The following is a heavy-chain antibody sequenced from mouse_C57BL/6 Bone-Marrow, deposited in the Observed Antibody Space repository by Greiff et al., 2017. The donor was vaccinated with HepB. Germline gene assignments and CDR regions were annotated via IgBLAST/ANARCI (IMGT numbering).Heavy chain of an antibody. J-gene: IGHJ4*01. V-gene: IGHV1-50*01. CDR1: GYTFTSYW. D-gene: IGHD2-4*01. Sequence: VQLQQPGAELVKPGASVKLSCKASGYTFTSYWMQWVKQRPGQGLEWIGEIDPSDSYTNYNQKFKGKATLTVDTSSSTAYMQLSSLTSEDSAVYYCARKLRRDYYAMDYWGQGTSVTVSS. CDR3: ARKLRRDYYAMDY. CDR2: IDPSDSYT.